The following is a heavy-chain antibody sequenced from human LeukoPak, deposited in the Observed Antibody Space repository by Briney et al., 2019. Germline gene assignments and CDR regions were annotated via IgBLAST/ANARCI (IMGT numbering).Heavy chain of an antibody. J-gene: IGHJ5*02. V-gene: IGHV4-39*07. CDR2: IYYSGST. CDR1: HLSLIICSYY. Sequence: PSETLSLNCTVSHLSLIICSYYWAWIRQPPGKGLEWIGSIYYSGSTYYNPSLKSRITISLDTSKNQFSLKLRSVTAADTAVYYCVRRTAVGEEVGWLAPWGQGTLVTVSS. D-gene: IGHD2-21*02. CDR3: VRRTAVGEEVGWLAP.